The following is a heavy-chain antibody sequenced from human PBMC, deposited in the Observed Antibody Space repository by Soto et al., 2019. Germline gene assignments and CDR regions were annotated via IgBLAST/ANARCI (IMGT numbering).Heavy chain of an antibody. CDR2: IFPSGST. Sequence: QLQLQESGAGLVKPSQTLSLTCAVSGGSISSGGYSWSWIRQPPGKGLEWIGYIFPSGSTYYNPSLRCRVTISGDAPKHRFSLKISSATAADTAVYYCAGEAGSGRPDWYFNLWGRGTRVTVSS. D-gene: IGHD1-26*01. V-gene: IGHV4-30-2*01. CDR1: GGSISSGGYS. CDR3: AGEAGSGRPDWYFNL. J-gene: IGHJ2*01.